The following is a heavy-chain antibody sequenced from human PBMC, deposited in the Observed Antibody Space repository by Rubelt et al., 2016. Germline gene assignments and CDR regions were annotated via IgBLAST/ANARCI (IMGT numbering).Heavy chain of an antibody. D-gene: IGHD5-12*01. CDR3: ARDPTTRFTSTGWFDP. J-gene: IGHJ5*02. V-gene: IGHV1-18*01. Sequence: QVQLVQSGAEVKKPGASVKVSCKASGYTFTSYGISWVRQAPAQGLEWKGWISAYNGNTNYAQKRQGRVTMTTDTSTSTAYLVLRSLRSDDTAVYYCARDPTTRFTSTGWFDPWGQGTLVTVSS. CDR2: ISAYNGNT. CDR1: GYTFTSYG.